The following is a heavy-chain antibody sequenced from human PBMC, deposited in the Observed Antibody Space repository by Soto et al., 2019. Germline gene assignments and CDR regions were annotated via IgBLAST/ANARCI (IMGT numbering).Heavy chain of an antibody. CDR3: ARDLSRWLRGIGY. J-gene: IGHJ4*02. CDR2: INPNSGGT. D-gene: IGHD5-12*01. Sequence: ASVKVSCKASGYTFTGYYMHWVRQAPGQGLEGMGWINPNSGGTNYAQKFQGRVTMTRDTCISTAYMELRRMRSDDTAVYYCARDLSRWLRGIGYWGQGTLVTVSS. V-gene: IGHV1-2*02. CDR1: GYTFTGYY.